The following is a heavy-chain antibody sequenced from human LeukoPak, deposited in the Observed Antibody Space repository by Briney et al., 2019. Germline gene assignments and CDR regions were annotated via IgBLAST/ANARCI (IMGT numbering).Heavy chain of an antibody. V-gene: IGHV4-59*01. CDR1: GXSISSYY. CDR3: ARGHKAFDI. CDR2: IYYSGYT. Sequence: SETLSLTCTVSGXSISSYYWSWIRQPPGKGLEYIGYIYYSGYTNYNPSLKSRVTISVYTSKNQFSLQLSSVTAADTAVYYCARGHKAFDIWGQGTMVTVSS. J-gene: IGHJ3*02.